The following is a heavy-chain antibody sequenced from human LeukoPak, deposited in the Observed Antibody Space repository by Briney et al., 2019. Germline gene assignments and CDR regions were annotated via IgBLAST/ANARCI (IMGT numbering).Heavy chain of an antibody. CDR1: GGSMSGFY. D-gene: IGHD6-6*01. J-gene: IGHJ6*02. CDR2: LYVSGTT. Sequence: SSETLSLTCTVSGGSMSGFYWSWLRQPAGKGLERIGRLYVSGTTTYNPSLKSRVTMSVEPSKNQFSLNLTSVTAADTAVYYCAKDRAARNGMDVWGHGTTVTVSS. CDR3: AKDRAARNGMDV. V-gene: IGHV4-4*07.